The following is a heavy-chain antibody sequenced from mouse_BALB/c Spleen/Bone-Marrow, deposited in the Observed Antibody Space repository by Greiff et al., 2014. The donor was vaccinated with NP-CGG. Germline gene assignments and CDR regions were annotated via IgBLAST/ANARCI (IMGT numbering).Heavy chain of an antibody. CDR1: GFTFNSYG. CDR2: ISGGGSYT. CDR3: ARHAYYDQTEVSFVY. V-gene: IGHV5-9-2*01. J-gene: IGHJ3*01. Sequence: VQLKQSGGGLVKSGGSLTLSCAASGFTFNSYGMSWVRPTPEKRLEWVATISGGGSYTFYPDSVKGRFTISRDNAKNNLYLQLSRLRSEDTALYYCARHAYYDQTEVSFVYWGQGTLVTVSA. D-gene: IGHD2-4*01.